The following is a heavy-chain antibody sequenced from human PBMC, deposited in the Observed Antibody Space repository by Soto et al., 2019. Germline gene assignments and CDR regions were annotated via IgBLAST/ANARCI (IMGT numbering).Heavy chain of an antibody. D-gene: IGHD5-12*01. J-gene: IGHJ4*02. CDR2: ITTGGETT. V-gene: IGHV3-11*01. CDR3: ARDPQRRAGYNFDA. Sequence: QVQLVESGGGLVEPGGSLRLSCAASGFIFTDYSMAWIRQAPVKGLGWISYITTGGETTLYAASVEGRFTISRDNAKKALFLQRNSLRADDTAVYFCARDPQRRAGYNFDAWGQGTLVTVYS. CDR1: GFIFTDYS.